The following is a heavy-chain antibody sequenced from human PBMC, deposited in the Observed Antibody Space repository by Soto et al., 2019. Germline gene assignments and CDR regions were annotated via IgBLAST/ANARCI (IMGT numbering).Heavy chain of an antibody. CDR3: AKVGMVLSAQQTYYYYYGMDV. CDR1: GFTLRSYG. CDR2: ISYDGSNK. D-gene: IGHD2-21*02. Sequence: RDPRDSWAASGFTLRSYGMLRVRQAPGKGLEWVAVISYDGSNKYYADSVKGRFTISRDNSKNTLYLQMNSLRAEDTAVHYCAKVGMVLSAQQTYYYYYGMDVWGQGTTFT. V-gene: IGHV3-30*18. J-gene: IGHJ6*02.